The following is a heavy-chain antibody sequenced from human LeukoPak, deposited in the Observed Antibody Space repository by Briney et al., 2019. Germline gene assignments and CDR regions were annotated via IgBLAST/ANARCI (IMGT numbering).Heavy chain of an antibody. CDR3: ARDPDGSGSYYALYGMDV. J-gene: IGHJ6*02. D-gene: IGHD3-10*01. CDR1: GFTFSSYS. CDR2: ISSSSSYI. V-gene: IGHV3-21*01. Sequence: TGGSLRLSCAASGFTFSSYSMNWVRQAPGKGLEWGSSISSSSSYIYYADSVKGRFTISRDNAKNSLYLQMNSLRAEDTAVYYCARDPDGSGSYYALYGMDVWGQGTTVTVSS.